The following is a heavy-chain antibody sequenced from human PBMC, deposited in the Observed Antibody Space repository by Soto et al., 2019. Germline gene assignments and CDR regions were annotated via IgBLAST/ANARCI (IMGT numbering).Heavy chain of an antibody. CDR2: ISYSGST. V-gene: IGHV4-59*11. CDR1: GDSISSHY. D-gene: IGHD3-9*01. CDR3: ARACYVLTGYYMGGYYYFDY. Sequence: SETLSLTCSVSGDSISSHYWSWIRQPPGKGLEWIGYISYSGSTTYNPSLKSRVTIFIHTSGNQFSLSLSTVTAADTAVYFFARACYVLTGYYMGGYYYFDYWGQGAPVTVSS. J-gene: IGHJ4*02.